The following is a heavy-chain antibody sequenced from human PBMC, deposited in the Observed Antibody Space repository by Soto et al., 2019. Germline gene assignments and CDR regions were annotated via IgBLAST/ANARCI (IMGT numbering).Heavy chain of an antibody. V-gene: IGHV3-73*01. CDR3: TRRGDYGDERRGMDV. Sequence: GGSLRLSCAASGFTFSGSAMHWVRQASGKGLEWVGRIRSKANSYATAYAASVKGRFTISRDDSKNTAYLQMNSLKTEDTAVYYCTRRGDYGDERRGMDVWGQGTTVTVSS. CDR2: IRSKANSYAT. J-gene: IGHJ6*02. CDR1: GFTFSGSA. D-gene: IGHD4-17*01.